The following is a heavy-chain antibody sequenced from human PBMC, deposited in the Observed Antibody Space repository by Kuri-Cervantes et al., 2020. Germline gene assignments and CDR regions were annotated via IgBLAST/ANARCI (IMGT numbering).Heavy chain of an antibody. CDR3: ARHIDYSNYFDY. CDR1: GYRFSRYW. V-gene: IGHV5-51*01. CDR2: IYPSDSDT. J-gene: IGHJ4*02. D-gene: IGHD4-11*01. Sequence: GESLKISCKGFGYRFSRYWIGWVRQMPGKGLEWMGIIYPSDSDTRYSPSFQGQVTISADKSISTAYLQWSSLKASDTAIYYCARHIDYSNYFDYWGQGTLVTVSS.